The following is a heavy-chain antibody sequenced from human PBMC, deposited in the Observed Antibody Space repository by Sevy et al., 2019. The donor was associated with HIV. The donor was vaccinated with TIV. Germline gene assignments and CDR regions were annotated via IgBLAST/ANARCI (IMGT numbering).Heavy chain of an antibody. CDR1: GFTFSSYS. V-gene: IGHV3-21*01. Sequence: GGSLRLSCAASGFTFSSYSMNWVRQAPGKGLEWVSSISSSSSYIYYADSVKGRFIISRDNAKNSLYLQMNSLRAEDTAVYYCASSGRCSSTSCPKNWFDPWGQGTLVTVSS. D-gene: IGHD2-2*01. J-gene: IGHJ5*02. CDR3: ASSGRCSSTSCPKNWFDP. CDR2: ISSSSSYI.